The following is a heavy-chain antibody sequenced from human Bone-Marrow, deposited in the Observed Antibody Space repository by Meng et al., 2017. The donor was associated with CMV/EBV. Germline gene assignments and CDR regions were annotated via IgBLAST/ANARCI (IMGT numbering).Heavy chain of an antibody. V-gene: IGHV4-61*08. CDR3: ASADSGSYDY. D-gene: IGHD1-26*01. Sequence: SETLSLTCTVSGGSISSGDYYWSWIRQSPGKGLEWIGYIYYSGSTNYNPSLKSRVTISVDTSKNQFSLKLSSVTAADTAVYYCASADSGSYDYWGQGTLVTVSS. J-gene: IGHJ4*02. CDR2: IYYSGST. CDR1: GGSISSGDYY.